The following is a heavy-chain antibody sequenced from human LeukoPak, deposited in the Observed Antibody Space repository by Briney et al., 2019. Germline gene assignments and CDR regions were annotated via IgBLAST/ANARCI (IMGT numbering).Heavy chain of an antibody. D-gene: IGHD6-13*01. CDR1: GFTFSSYA. J-gene: IGHJ3*02. CDR2: ISGSGVST. CDR3: ARATGYSSSFDAFDI. Sequence: GGSLSLSCAASGFTFSSYAMTWVRQAPGKGLEWVSGISGSGVSTYYADSVKGRFTISRDNAKNSLYLQMNSLRAEDTAVYYCARATGYSSSFDAFDIWGQGTMVTVSS. V-gene: IGHV3-23*01.